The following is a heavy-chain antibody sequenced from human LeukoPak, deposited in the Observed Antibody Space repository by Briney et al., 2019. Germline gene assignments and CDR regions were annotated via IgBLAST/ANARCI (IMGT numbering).Heavy chain of an antibody. D-gene: IGHD3-10*01. CDR1: GFTFSSYA. CDR2: INSDGSST. Sequence: GGSLRLSCAAPGFTFSSYAMSWVRQAPGKGLVWVSRINSDGSSTSYADSVKGRFTISRDNAKNTLYLQMNSLRAEDTAVYYCARDQRFGEFLPFDPWGQGTLVTVSS. CDR3: ARDQRFGEFLPFDP. J-gene: IGHJ5*02. V-gene: IGHV3-74*01.